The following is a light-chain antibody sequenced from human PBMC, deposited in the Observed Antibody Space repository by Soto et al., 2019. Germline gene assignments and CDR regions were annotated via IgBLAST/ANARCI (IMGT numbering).Light chain of an antibody. CDR3: QQYNHWPPT. CDR2: GQS. V-gene: IGKV1-12*01. J-gene: IGKJ1*01. CDR1: QGIRSW. Sequence: IQMNQSPSSGSASVGDRVTVTCRASQGIRSWLAWYQQKAGKTPKLLIYGQSTRATGLPARFSGSGSGTEFTLTITSLRSEDVAVYYCQQYNHWPPTFGHGTKVDIK.